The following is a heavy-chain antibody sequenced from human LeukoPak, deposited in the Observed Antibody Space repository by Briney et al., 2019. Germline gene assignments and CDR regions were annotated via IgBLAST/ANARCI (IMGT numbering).Heavy chain of an antibody. D-gene: IGHD2-15*01. CDR3: ARGRRDIVVVVTYYYYYMDV. CDR1: GYSLSSGYY. CDR2: INHSGST. V-gene: IGHV4-34*01. J-gene: IGHJ6*03. Sequence: SETLSLTCTVSGYSLSSGYYWSWIRQSPGKGLEWIGEINHSGSTNFNPSLKSRATISVDTSKNQFSLKLSSVTAADTAVYYCARGRRDIVVVVTYYYYYMDVWGKGTTVTVSS.